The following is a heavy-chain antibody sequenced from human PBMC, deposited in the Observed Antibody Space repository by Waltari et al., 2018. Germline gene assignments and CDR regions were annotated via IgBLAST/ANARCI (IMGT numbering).Heavy chain of an antibody. V-gene: IGHV4-39*02. J-gene: IGHJ4*02. CDR2: VYYNGHA. Sequence: QLQLQESGPRLVRSSETLSLTCTVSGGSISTSTHYWAWIRQTPGKGPEWIGRVYYNGHAYYNPSLESRVTMSADTSKNHFSLDLESVSTPDTSIYFCARAFGGSGSYKFDYWGQGILVTVSS. D-gene: IGHD3-10*01. CDR3: ARAFGGSGSYKFDY. CDR1: GGSISTSTHY.